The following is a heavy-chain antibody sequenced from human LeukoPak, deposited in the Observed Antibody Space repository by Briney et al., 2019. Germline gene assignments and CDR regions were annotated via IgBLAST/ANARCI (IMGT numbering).Heavy chain of an antibody. D-gene: IGHD3-9*01. J-gene: IGHJ6*03. Sequence: GGSLRLSCAASGFTFSSYWMHWVRQAPGKGLVWVSRINSDGSSTSYADSVKGRFTISRDNAKNTLYLQMNSLRAEDTAVYYCARGDRYYDILTVWGYYMDVWGKGTTVTVSS. V-gene: IGHV3-74*01. CDR2: INSDGSST. CDR3: ARGDRYYDILTVWGYYMDV. CDR1: GFTFSSYW.